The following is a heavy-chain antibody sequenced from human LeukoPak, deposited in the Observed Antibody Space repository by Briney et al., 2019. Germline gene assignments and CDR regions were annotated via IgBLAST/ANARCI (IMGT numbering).Heavy chain of an antibody. Sequence: GASVKVSCKASGYTFTSYDINWVRQATGQGLEWMGWMNPNSGNTGYAQKFQGRVTITRNTSISTAYMELSSLRSEDTAVYYCARGHLDYYYYYMDVWGKGTTVTVSS. D-gene: IGHD1-1*01. V-gene: IGHV1-8*03. CDR2: MNPNSGNT. CDR3: ARGHLDYYYYYMDV. J-gene: IGHJ6*03. CDR1: GYTFTSYD.